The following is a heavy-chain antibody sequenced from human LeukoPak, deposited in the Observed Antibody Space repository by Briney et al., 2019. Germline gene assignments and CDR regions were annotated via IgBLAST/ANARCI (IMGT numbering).Heavy chain of an antibody. CDR2: LNTLSQHP. CDR3: ARRGRQPLFDS. Sequence: GASVKVSCKASGGTFSSYAISWVRQAPGQRLEWMGWLNTLSQHPTYAQGFTGRFVFSLDTSISTAFLQITNLTTEDTAVYYCARRGRQPLFDSWGQGTRVTVSS. J-gene: IGHJ4*02. V-gene: IGHV7-4-1*02. CDR1: GGTFSSYA. D-gene: IGHD6-13*01.